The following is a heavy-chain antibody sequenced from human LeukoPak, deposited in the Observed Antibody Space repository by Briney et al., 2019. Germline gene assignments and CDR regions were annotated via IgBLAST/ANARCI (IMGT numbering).Heavy chain of an antibody. CDR1: GYTFTSYG. D-gene: IGHD3-3*01. CDR2: ISAYNGNT. CDR3: ARDPTIFGVVTPQAWFDP. Sequence: GASVKVSCKASGYTFTSYGISWVRQAPGQGLEWMGWISAYNGNTNYAQKLQGRVTMTTDTSTSTAYMELRSLRSDDTAVYYCARDPTIFGVVTPQAWFDPWGQGTLVTVSS. V-gene: IGHV1-18*01. J-gene: IGHJ5*02.